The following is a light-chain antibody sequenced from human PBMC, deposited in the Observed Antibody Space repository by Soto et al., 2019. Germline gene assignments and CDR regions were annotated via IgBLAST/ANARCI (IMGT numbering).Light chain of an antibody. V-gene: IGLV2-14*03. CDR3: SSYTTSNTRQIV. CDR1: SSDVGGYNY. Sequence: QSALTQAASVSGSPGQSITISCTRTSSDVGGYNYVSWYQHHPGKAPKLIIYDVTNRPSGVSNPFSGSKSGNTASLTISGLQPEDEADYYCSSYTTSNTRQIVFGTGTKVTVL. J-gene: IGLJ1*01. CDR2: DVT.